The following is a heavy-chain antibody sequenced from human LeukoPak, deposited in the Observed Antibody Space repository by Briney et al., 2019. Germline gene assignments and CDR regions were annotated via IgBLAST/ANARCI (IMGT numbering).Heavy chain of an antibody. CDR1: GFTFSSNG. CDR3: ARDGHIAVAATRFDY. V-gene: IGHV3-30*03. CDR2: ISNDGSNK. Sequence: PGGSLRLSCAASGFTFSSNGMHWVRQAPGKGLEWVAVISNDGSNKYYADSVKGRFTVSRDNSKNTLYLQMDSLRAEDTAVYYCARDGHIAVAATRFDYWGQGTLVTVSS. D-gene: IGHD6-19*01. J-gene: IGHJ4*02.